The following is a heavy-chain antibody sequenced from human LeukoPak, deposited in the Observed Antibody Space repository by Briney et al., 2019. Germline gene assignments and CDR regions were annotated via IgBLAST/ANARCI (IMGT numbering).Heavy chain of an antibody. J-gene: IGHJ4*02. V-gene: IGHV3-23*01. CDR1: GFTFSTFA. D-gene: IGHD1-1*01. CDR2: IFPSGGEI. Sequence: GGSLRLSCAASGFTFSTFAMIWVRQPPGKGLEWVSSIFPSGGEIHYADSVRGRFTISRDNSKSTLYLQMNSLRAEDTAVYYCARDQDWNDRGGLDYWGQGTLVIVSS. CDR3: ARDQDWNDRGGLDY.